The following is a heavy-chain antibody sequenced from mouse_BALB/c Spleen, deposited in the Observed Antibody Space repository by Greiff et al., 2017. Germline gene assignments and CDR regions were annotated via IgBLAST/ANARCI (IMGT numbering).Heavy chain of an antibody. Sequence: VQLQQPGAELVMPGASVKMSCKASGYTFTDYWMHWVKQRPGQGLEWIGAIDTSDSYTSYNQKFKGKATLTVDESSSTAYMQLSSLTSEDSAVYYCARDYRYDGYAMDYWGQGTSVTVSS. CDR3: ARDYRYDGYAMDY. D-gene: IGHD2-14*01. V-gene: IGHV1-69*01. CDR1: GYTFTDYW. CDR2: IDTSDSYT. J-gene: IGHJ4*01.